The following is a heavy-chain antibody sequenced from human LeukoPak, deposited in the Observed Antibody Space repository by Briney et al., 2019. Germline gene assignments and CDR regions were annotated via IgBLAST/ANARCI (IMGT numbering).Heavy chain of an antibody. CDR1: GFTFDDYA. Sequence: GRSLRLSCAASGFTFDDYAMHWVRQAPGKGLEWVSGISWNSGSIGYADSVKGRFTISRDNAKNSLYLQMNSLRAEDTALYYCAKEYSSGWHDAFDIWGQGTMVTVSS. V-gene: IGHV3-9*01. D-gene: IGHD6-19*01. CDR2: ISWNSGSI. J-gene: IGHJ3*02. CDR3: AKEYSSGWHDAFDI.